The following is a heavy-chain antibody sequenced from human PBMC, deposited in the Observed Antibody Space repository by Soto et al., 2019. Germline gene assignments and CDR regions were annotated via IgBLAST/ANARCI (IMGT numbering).Heavy chain of an antibody. CDR3: AKDQYGGDYGILGGYFDY. CDR1: GFTFSSYA. Sequence: GGSLRLSCAASGFTFSSYAMSWVRQAPGKGLEWVSAISGSGGSTYYADSVKGRFTISRDNSKNTLYLQMSSLRAEDTAVYYCAKDQYGGDYGILGGYFDYWGQGTLVTVSS. V-gene: IGHV3-23*01. D-gene: IGHD4-17*01. CDR2: ISGSGGST. J-gene: IGHJ4*02.